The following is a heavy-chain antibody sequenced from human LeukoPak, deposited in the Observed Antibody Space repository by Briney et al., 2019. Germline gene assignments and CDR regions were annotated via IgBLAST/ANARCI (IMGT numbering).Heavy chain of an antibody. CDR1: GFTFSSYS. Sequence: GGSLRLSCAASGFTFSSYSMNWVRQAPGKGLEWVSSISSSSSYIYYADSVKGRFTISRDNAKNSLYLQMNSLRAEDTAAYYCARALSGYDDGDYWGQGTLVTVSS. CDR3: ARALSGYDDGDY. D-gene: IGHD5-12*01. CDR2: ISSSSSYI. J-gene: IGHJ4*02. V-gene: IGHV3-21*01.